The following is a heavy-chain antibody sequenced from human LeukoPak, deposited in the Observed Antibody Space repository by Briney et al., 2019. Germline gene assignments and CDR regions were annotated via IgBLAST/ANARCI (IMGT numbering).Heavy chain of an antibody. Sequence: GGSLRLSCAASGFTFSSYAMSWVRQAPGKGLEWVSAISGSGGSTYYADSVKGRFTISRDNSKNTLYLQMNSLRAEDTAVYYCAKAGVGQWLVRPTYYYYYMGVWGKGTTVTVSS. CDR1: GFTFSSYA. CDR2: ISGSGGST. V-gene: IGHV3-23*01. D-gene: IGHD6-19*01. CDR3: AKAGVGQWLVRPTYYYYYMGV. J-gene: IGHJ6*03.